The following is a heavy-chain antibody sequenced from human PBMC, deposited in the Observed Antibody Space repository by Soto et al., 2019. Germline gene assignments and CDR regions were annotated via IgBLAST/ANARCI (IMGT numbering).Heavy chain of an antibody. CDR2: TIFHTLKT. Sequence: PSETLSLTCAVSGASITSGSLYWGWVRQTPGKGLEWIGSTIFHTLKTYYNSSLKTRVTMSVDLSKNQFSLRLTSVTAADTAVYYCATSADNWFDPWGQGTLVTVSS. V-gene: IGHV4-39*01. J-gene: IGHJ5*02. CDR3: ATSADNWFDP. CDR1: GASITSGSLY.